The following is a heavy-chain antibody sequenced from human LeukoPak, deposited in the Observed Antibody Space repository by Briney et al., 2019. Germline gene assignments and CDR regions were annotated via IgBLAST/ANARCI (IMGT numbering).Heavy chain of an antibody. CDR2: ISYDGTNK. Sequence: GRSLRLSYAASGFTFSTYAMHWVRQAPGKGLEWVAFISYDGTNKYCADSVKGRFTISRDNSKNTLYLQMNSLRAEDTALYYCAREILTGYAFDIWGQGTMVTVSS. CDR3: AREILTGYAFDI. D-gene: IGHD7-27*01. V-gene: IGHV3-30-3*01. J-gene: IGHJ3*02. CDR1: GFTFSTYA.